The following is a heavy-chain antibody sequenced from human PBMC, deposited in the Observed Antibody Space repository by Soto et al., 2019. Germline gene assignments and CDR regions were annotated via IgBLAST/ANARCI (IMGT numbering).Heavy chain of an antibody. CDR2: MRADSGVS. D-gene: IGHD4-17*01. J-gene: IGHJ5*02. V-gene: IGHV1-8*01. CDR3: ARYIYGQGFKA. Sequence: QVQLVQPGTEVRKPGASVKVSCEPSGDTFTNFDLNWVRQASGQGLEWIGWMRADSGVSGHARKFQGRVTLTRDTSRSTAYMELSSLRAEDTAVYYCARYIYGQGFKAWGQGTLVFVSS. CDR1: GDTFTNFD.